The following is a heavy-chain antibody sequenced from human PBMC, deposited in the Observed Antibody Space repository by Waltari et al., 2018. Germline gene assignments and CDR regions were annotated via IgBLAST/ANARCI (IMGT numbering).Heavy chain of an antibody. CDR2: IYSGGST. V-gene: IGHV3-53*01. D-gene: IGHD3-16*01. CDR3: AKGNLGIVPHGVDV. Sequence: EVQLVESGGGLIQPGGSLRLSCAASGFTVSSNYMSWVRQAPGKGLEWVSVIYSGGSTYYADSVKGRFTISRDNSKNTLFLQMNSLRDDDTAIYFCAKGNLGIVPHGVDVWGQGTTVTVSS. J-gene: IGHJ6*02. CDR1: GFTVSSNY.